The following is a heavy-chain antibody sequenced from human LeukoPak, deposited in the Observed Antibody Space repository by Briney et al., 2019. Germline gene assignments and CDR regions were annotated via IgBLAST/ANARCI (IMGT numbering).Heavy chain of an antibody. D-gene: IGHD3-3*01. CDR2: INLDGSTT. V-gene: IGHV3-74*01. Sequence: GGSLRLSCAASGFTFSSYWMHWVRQGPGKGLVWVSRINLDGSTTNYADSVKGRFTISRDNSKNTLYLQMNSLRAEDTAVYYCAKYLSPPYYDFWSGPNDAFDIWGQGTMVTVSS. CDR3: AKYLSPPYYDFWSGPNDAFDI. J-gene: IGHJ3*02. CDR1: GFTFSSYW.